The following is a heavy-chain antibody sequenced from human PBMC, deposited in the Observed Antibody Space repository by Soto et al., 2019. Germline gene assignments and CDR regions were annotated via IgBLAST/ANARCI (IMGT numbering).Heavy chain of an antibody. CDR1: GYTFTNYG. J-gene: IGHJ5*02. CDR3: ASLYSSGFINWFDP. D-gene: IGHD6-19*01. V-gene: IGHV1-18*01. CDR2: ISGYNGNT. Sequence: ASVKVSCKASGYTFTNYGIGWVRQAPGQGLEWMGWISGYNGNTNYAQKLQGRVTMTTDASTGTAYMELRSLRSDDTAVYFCASLYSSGFINWFDPWGQGTLVTVSS.